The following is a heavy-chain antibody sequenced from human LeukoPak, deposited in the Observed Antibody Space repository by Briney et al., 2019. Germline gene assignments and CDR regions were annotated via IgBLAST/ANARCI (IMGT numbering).Heavy chain of an antibody. D-gene: IGHD2-8*01. Sequence: ASVKVSCKASGYTFTGYYMHWVRQAPGQGLEWMGWINPNSGGTNYAQKSQGRVTMTRDTSISTAYMELSRLRSDDASGYYCARDGVVLWGFGVAPGRYGMDVWGQGTTVTVSS. CDR3: ARDGVVLWGFGVAPGRYGMDV. V-gene: IGHV1-2*02. CDR2: INPNSGGT. J-gene: IGHJ6*02. CDR1: GYTFTGYY.